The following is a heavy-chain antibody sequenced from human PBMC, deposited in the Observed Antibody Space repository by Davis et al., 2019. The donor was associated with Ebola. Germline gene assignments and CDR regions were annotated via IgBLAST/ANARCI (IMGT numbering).Heavy chain of an antibody. Sequence: SETLSLTCTVSGGSISSGGYYWSWIRQHPGKGLEWIGYIYYSGSTYYNPSLKSRVTISVDTSKNQFSLKLSSVTAADTAVYYCARHTDDYDTLTGYYRTEYFQYWGQGTLVTVSS. J-gene: IGHJ1*01. D-gene: IGHD3-9*01. CDR3: ARHTDDYDTLTGYYRTEYFQY. CDR1: GGSISSGGYY. CDR2: IYYSGST. V-gene: IGHV4-61*08.